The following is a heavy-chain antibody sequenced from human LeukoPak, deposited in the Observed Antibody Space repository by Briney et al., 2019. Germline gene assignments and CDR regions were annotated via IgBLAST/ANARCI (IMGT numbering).Heavy chain of an antibody. Sequence: ASVKVSCKASGYTFTGYYMHWVRQAPGQGLEWMGRINPNNGGTNFAQKFQGRVTMTRDTSISTAYMELSRLRSDDTAVYYCAREASSGSGSFDIWGQGTMVTVSS. J-gene: IGHJ3*02. CDR1: GYTFTGYY. CDR2: INPNNGGT. CDR3: AREASSGSGSFDI. D-gene: IGHD3-22*01. V-gene: IGHV1-2*06.